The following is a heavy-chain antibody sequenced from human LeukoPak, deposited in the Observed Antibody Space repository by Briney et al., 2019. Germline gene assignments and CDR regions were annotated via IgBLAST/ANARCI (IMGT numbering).Heavy chain of an antibody. Sequence: GGSLRLSCAASGFTFKTYTMYWVRQAPGKGLEWVAGISAGGGTTYYPDFVRGRFTIARDNSENTLYLQMNSLRAEDTALYYCAKTHYGDYWYYFDYWGQGTLVTVSS. V-gene: IGHV3-23*01. J-gene: IGHJ4*02. CDR3: AKTHYGDYWYYFDY. CDR1: GFTFKTYT. CDR2: ISAGGGTT. D-gene: IGHD4-17*01.